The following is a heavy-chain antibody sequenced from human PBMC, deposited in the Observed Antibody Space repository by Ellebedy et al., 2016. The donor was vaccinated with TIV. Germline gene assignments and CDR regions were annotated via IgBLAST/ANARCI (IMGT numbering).Heavy chain of an antibody. J-gene: IGHJ6*02. CDR1: GFTFSSYA. CDR3: AREGGVRGYYYYGMDV. CDR2: ISGSGGST. V-gene: IGHV3-23*01. Sequence: GESLKISXAASGFTFSSYAMSWVRQAPGKGLEWVSAISGSGGSTYYADSVKGRFTISRDNSKNTLYLQMNSLRAEDTAVYYCAREGGVRGYYYYGMDVWGQGTTVTVSS. D-gene: IGHD3-10*01.